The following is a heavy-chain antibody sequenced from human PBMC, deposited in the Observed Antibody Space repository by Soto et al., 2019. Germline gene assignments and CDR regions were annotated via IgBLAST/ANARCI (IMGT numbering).Heavy chain of an antibody. Sequence: QVQLVQSGAEVKEPGASVKVSCKASGYTFTNYGITWVRQAPGQGLEWMGWISAYNGDTYYAQNLQGRVTLTTDTSKSPDYMELRSLGSDDTAVYYCARREGTTDFYYFMDVWGKGTTVTVSS. J-gene: IGHJ6*03. CDR2: ISAYNGDT. CDR1: GYTFTNYG. V-gene: IGHV1-18*01. CDR3: ARREGTTDFYYFMDV. D-gene: IGHD4-17*01.